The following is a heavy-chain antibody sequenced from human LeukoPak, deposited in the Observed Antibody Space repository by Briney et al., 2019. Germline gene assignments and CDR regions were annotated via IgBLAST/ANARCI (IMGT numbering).Heavy chain of an antibody. CDR2: IYYSGST. CDR1: GGSISSYY. J-gene: IGHJ4*02. CDR3: ARGGGGSWGIVVVPAAIGELDY. V-gene: IGHV4-59*08. D-gene: IGHD2-2*02. Sequence: PSETLSLTCTVSGGSISSYYWSWIRQPPGKGLEWIGYIYYSGSTYYSPSLRSRVTISVDTSKNQFSLKLSSVTAADTAVYYCARGGGGSWGIVVVPAAIGELDYWGQGTLVTVSS.